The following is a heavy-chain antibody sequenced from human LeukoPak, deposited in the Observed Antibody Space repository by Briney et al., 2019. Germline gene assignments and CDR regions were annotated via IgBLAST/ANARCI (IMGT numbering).Heavy chain of an antibody. CDR1: GATFSSYA. J-gene: IGHJ6*02. Sequence: ASVKVSCKASGATFSSYAISWVRQAPGQGLEWMGRIIPILGIANYAQKFQGRVTITADKSTSTAYMELSSLRSEDTAVYYCAKVVVAANGYYGMDVWGQGTTVTVSS. D-gene: IGHD2-15*01. CDR3: AKVVVAANGYYGMDV. CDR2: IIPILGIA. V-gene: IGHV1-69*04.